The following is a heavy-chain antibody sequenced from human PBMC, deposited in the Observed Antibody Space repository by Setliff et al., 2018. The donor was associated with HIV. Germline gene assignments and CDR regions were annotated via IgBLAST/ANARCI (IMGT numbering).Heavy chain of an antibody. CDR1: GYSFTSYW. CDR3: AKWGSATPYFDD. V-gene: IGHV5-51*01. D-gene: IGHD6-25*01. CDR2: IYPRDSKI. Sequence: GESLKISCKGSGYSFTSYWIGWVRQMPGKGLEWMGIIYPRDSKIKHSPSFEGQVSISVDKSVNTAYLQWSSLKASDTAIYYCAKWGSATPYFDDWGQGTLVTVSS. J-gene: IGHJ4*02.